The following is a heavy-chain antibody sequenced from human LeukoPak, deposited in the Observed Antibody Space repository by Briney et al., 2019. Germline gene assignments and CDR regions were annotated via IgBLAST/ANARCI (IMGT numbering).Heavy chain of an antibody. D-gene: IGHD4-17*01. CDR1: GGSISSYY. CDR2: IYYTGST. V-gene: IGHV4-59*12. J-gene: IGHJ6*03. Sequence: SETLSLTCTVSGGSISSYYWSWIRQPPEKGLEWIGYIYYTGSTNYNPSLKSRVTISVDTSKNQFSLKLSSVTAADTAVYYCARDYDDYGDWWGYYYYYYMDVWGKGTTVTVSS. CDR3: ARDYDDYGDWWGYYYYYYMDV.